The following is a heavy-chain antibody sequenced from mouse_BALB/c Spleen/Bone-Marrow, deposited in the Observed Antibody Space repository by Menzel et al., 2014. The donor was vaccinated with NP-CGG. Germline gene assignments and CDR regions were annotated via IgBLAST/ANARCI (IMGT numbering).Heavy chain of an antibody. CDR1: GYTFTSYD. J-gene: IGHJ3*01. V-gene: IGHV1S56*01. CDR3: ACSGDRSGYGFAY. CDR2: IYPGDGSS. Sequence: VQLQQSGPELVKPGALVKISCKASGYTFTSYDINWVKQRPGQGLEWIGWIYPGDGSSKYNEKFKGKATLTADKSSSTAYMQLSSRTSENSAVYFCACSGDRSGYGFAYWGQGTLVTVSA. D-gene: IGHD3-2*01.